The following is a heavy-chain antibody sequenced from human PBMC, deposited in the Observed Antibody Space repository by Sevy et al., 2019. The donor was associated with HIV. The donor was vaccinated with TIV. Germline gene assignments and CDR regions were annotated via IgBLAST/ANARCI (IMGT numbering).Heavy chain of an antibody. CDR1: GFTFSSYA. V-gene: IGHV3-23*01. J-gene: IGHJ4*02. CDR3: AKDRNWNEARGFDY. Sequence: GGSLRLSCAASGFTFSSYAMSWVRQAPGKGLEWVSAISGSGGNTYYADSVKGRFTISRDNSKNTLYLQMNSLRAEDTDVYYCAKDRNWNEARGFDYWGQGTLVTVSS. CDR2: ISGSGGNT. D-gene: IGHD1-1*01.